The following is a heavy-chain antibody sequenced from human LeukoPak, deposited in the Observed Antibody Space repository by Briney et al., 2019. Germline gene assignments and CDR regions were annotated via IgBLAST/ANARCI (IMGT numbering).Heavy chain of an antibody. D-gene: IGHD3-3*01. CDR3: ARGYWGYYDFWSGYTQPYYFDY. J-gene: IGHJ4*02. Sequence: SETLSLTCTVSGGSISSHYWSWIRQPPGKGLEWIGYIYYSGSTNYNPSLKSRVTISADTSKNQFSLKLSSVTAADTAVYYCARGYWGYYDFWSGYTQPYYFDYWGQGTLVTVSS. V-gene: IGHV4-59*11. CDR2: IYYSGST. CDR1: GGSISSHY.